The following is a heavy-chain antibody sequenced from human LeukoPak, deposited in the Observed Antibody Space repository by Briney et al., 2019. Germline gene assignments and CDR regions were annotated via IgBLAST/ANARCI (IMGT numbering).Heavy chain of an antibody. J-gene: IGHJ1*01. CDR2: IKQDGSEK. D-gene: IGHD6-19*01. V-gene: IGHV3-7*01. Sequence: GGSLRLSCAASGFTFSSYWMSWVRQAPGKGLEWVANIKQDGSEKYLVDSLKGRFTNSKDNVNNPLYLQMNSLRAEDKAVYYCAGVIHSSGWALEYFQHWGQGTLVTVSS. CDR3: AGVIHSSGWALEYFQH. CDR1: GFTFSSYW.